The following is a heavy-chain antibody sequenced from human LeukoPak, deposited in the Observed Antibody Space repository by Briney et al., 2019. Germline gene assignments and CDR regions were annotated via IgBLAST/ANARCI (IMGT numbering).Heavy chain of an antibody. CDR3: TRDHCTSINCYEYNYYGMDV. CDR1: GYTFTAYY. V-gene: IGHV1-2*02. J-gene: IGHJ6*02. CDR2: TNSNSGGT. D-gene: IGHD2-2*01. Sequence: ASVNVSCKASGYTFTAYYIHWVRRARGQGLEWMGWTNSNSGGTESAQKFQGRVTMTRDTSISTAYMELSRLRSDDTAVYYCTRDHCTSINCYEYNYYGMDVWGQGTTVTVSS.